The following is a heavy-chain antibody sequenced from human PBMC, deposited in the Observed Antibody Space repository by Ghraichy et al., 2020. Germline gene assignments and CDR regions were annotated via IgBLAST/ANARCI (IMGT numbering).Heavy chain of an antibody. CDR1: GFSLRTSGMC. V-gene: IGHV2-70*01. J-gene: IGHJ6*02. CDR3: ARIRDQANWAAHAYYYGMDV. CDR2: IDWDDDK. Sequence: SGPTLVKPTQTLTLTCTFSGFSLRTSGMCVTWIRQPPGKALEWLALIDWDDDKYYSTSLRTRLTISKDTSKNQVVLTMTNMDPVDTATYYCARIRDQANWAAHAYYYGMDVWGQGTTVTVS. D-gene: IGHD7-27*01.